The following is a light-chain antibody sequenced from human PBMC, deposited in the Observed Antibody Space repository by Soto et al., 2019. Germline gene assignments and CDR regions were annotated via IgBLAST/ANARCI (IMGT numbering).Light chain of an antibody. CDR3: CSYAYSSTFWV. CDR1: SSDVGSDNL. V-gene: IGLV2-23*03. J-gene: IGLJ3*02. CDR2: EGS. Sequence: QSALTQPASVSGSPGQSITISCTGTSSDVGSDNLVSWYQQHPGKAPKLMIYEGSKRPSGVSNRFSGSKSGNTASLTISGLQAEDEADYYCCSYAYSSTFWVFGGGTKLTVL.